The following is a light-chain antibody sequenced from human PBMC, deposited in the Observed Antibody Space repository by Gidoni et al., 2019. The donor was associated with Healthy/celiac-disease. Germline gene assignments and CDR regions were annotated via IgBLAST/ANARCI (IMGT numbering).Light chain of an antibody. CDR2: AAS. CDR3: QQSYSTPRT. CDR1: QSISSY. J-gene: IGKJ1*01. Sequence: EIQKTQYPSSLSASVGDRVTITCRASQSISSYLNWYQQKPGKAPKLLIYAASSLQSGVPSRFSGSGSGTDFTLTISSLQPEDFATYYCQQSYSTPRTFGQGTKVEIK. V-gene: IGKV1-39*01.